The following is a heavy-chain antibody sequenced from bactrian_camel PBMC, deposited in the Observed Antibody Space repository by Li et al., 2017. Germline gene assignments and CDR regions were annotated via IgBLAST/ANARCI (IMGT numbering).Heavy chain of an antibody. Sequence: QLVESGGGSVQPGGSLRLSCAASAFSFATYCMAWFRQAPGNECELVSTISSDGSTYYADSVKGRFTISQDSAKSAVSLQMNGLNPDDTAMYYCSAERFRPSGCGDALLDVNFGYWGKGTQVTV. D-gene: IGHD4*01. CDR1: AFSFATYC. V-gene: IGHV3S55*01. CDR3: SAERFRPSGCGDALLDVNFGY. J-gene: IGHJ6*01. CDR2: ISSDGST.